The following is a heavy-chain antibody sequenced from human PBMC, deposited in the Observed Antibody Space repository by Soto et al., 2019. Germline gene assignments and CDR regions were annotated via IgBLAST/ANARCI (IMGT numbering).Heavy chain of an antibody. J-gene: IGHJ6*02. V-gene: IGHV3-9*01. CDR1: GFTFDDYA. Sequence: EVQLVESGGGLEQPGRSLRLSCAASGFTFDDYAMHWVRQAPGKGLEWVSGISWNSGTIVYADSVKGRFTISRDNARNSLYLQMNSLRGEDTALYYCAKDMRGGSSSSRYYYGLDVWGQGTTVTVSS. D-gene: IGHD6-13*01. CDR3: AKDMRGGSSSSRYYYGLDV. CDR2: ISWNSGTI.